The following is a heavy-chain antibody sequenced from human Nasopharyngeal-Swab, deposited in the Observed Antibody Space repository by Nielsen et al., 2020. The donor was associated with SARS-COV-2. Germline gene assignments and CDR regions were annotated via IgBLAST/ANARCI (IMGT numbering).Heavy chain of an antibody. CDR1: GFTGSSYA. Sequence: GGSLRLSCVASGFTGSSYAMRWVRQAPGKGLEWVAVISYDGGIKNYADSVRGRFTISRDNSKNTLYLQMDSLRPEDTAVYYCVKDRGAHSVVVVAASWGQGTRVTVSS. J-gene: IGHJ4*02. CDR3: VKDRGAHSVVVVAAS. D-gene: IGHD2-15*01. CDR2: ISYDGGIK. V-gene: IGHV3-30-3*01.